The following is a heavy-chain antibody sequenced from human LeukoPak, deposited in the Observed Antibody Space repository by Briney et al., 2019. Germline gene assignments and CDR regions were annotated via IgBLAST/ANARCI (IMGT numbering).Heavy chain of an antibody. Sequence: ASVKVSCKASGGTFSSYAISWVRQAPGQGLEWMGGIIPIFGTANYAQKFQGRATITTEESTSTAYMELSSLRSEDTAVYYCARDGGSGWYFDYWGQGTLVTVSS. CDR1: GGTFSSYA. D-gene: IGHD6-19*01. CDR3: ARDGGSGWYFDY. J-gene: IGHJ4*02. CDR2: IIPIFGTA. V-gene: IGHV1-69*05.